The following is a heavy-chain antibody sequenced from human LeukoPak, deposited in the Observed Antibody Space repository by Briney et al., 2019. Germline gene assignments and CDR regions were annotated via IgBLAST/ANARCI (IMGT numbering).Heavy chain of an antibody. CDR1: GFTFSSYG. J-gene: IGHJ4*02. Sequence: GGSLRLSCAASGFTFSSYGMHWVRQAPGKGLEWVAVISYDGSNKYYADSVKGRFTISRDNSKNTLYLQMSSLKPEDTAVYYCAKDKGAMNSALDYWGRGTLVTVSS. CDR2: ISYDGSNK. CDR3: AKDKGAMNSALDY. D-gene: IGHD3-10*01. V-gene: IGHV3-30*18.